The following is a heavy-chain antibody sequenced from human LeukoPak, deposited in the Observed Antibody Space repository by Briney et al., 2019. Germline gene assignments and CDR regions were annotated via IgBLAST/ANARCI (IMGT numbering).Heavy chain of an antibody. CDR2: IYYTGST. Sequence: SETLSLTCTVSSDSISSFYWSWIRQPPGKGLEWIGYIYYTGSTSYNPSFKSRVTISVDTSKNQFSLKLSSVTAADTAVYYCAGPYDSSGYYFSYWGQGTLVTVSS. V-gene: IGHV4-59*08. D-gene: IGHD3-22*01. J-gene: IGHJ4*02. CDR1: SDSISSFY. CDR3: AGPYDSSGYYFSY.